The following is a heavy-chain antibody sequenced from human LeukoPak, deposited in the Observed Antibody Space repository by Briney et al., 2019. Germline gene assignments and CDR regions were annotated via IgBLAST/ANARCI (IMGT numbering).Heavy chain of an antibody. CDR3: ATDVRGYYDSSGYYSFDY. CDR2: FDPEDGET. Sequence: ASVEVSCKVSGYTLTELSMHWVRQAPGKGLEWMGGFDPEDGETIYAQKFQGRVTMTEDTSTDTAYMELSSLRSEDTAVYYCATDVRGYYDSSGYYSFDYWGQGTLVTVSS. D-gene: IGHD3-22*01. J-gene: IGHJ4*02. CDR1: GYTLTELS. V-gene: IGHV1-24*01.